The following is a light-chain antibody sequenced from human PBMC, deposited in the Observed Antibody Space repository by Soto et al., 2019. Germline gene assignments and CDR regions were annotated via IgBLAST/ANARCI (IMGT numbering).Light chain of an antibody. CDR3: QQSYSGPLT. V-gene: IGKV1-39*01. CDR2: AAS. J-gene: IGKJ4*01. CDR1: QSISSY. Sequence: DTQITQSPSSLSASVGDRVTITCRASQSISSYLNWYQQKPGKAPKVLIYAASSMQSGVPSRFSGIGSGTDFSLSISSLQTEDFATYYCQQSYSGPLTFGGGTKVEIK.